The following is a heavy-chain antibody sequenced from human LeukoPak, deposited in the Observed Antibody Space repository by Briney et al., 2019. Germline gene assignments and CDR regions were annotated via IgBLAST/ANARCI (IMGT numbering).Heavy chain of an antibody. CDR1: GGTFGSYA. Sequence: SVKVSCKASGGTFGSYAISWVRQAPGQGLEWMGGIIPIFGTANYAQKFQGRVTITADESTSTAYMELSSLRSEDTAVYYCARSDAVLRYFDWLLIDWGQGTLVTVSS. CDR2: IIPIFGTA. V-gene: IGHV1-69*13. D-gene: IGHD3-9*01. CDR3: ARSDAVLRYFDWLLID. J-gene: IGHJ4*02.